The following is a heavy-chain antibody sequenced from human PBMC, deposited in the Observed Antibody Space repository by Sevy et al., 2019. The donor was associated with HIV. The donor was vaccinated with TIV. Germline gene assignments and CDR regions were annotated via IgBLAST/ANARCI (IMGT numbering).Heavy chain of an antibody. D-gene: IGHD4-4*01. J-gene: IGHJ4*02. Sequence: GGSQRLSCAAAGFTYSSFWMTWVPQAPGKGLEWVANINQEGSEIHYVDSVKGRFSISRDNAKNSLNLQMNSLRAEYTAVYYCARALYAYSSYWGQGTLVTVSS. CDR2: INQEGSEI. CDR1: GFTYSSFW. CDR3: ARALYAYSSY. V-gene: IGHV3-7*01.